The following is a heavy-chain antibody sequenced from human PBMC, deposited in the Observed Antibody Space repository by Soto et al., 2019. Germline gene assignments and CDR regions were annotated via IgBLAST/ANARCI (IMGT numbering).Heavy chain of an antibody. J-gene: IGHJ6*01. CDR1: GGSISSGGYS. V-gene: IGHV4-30-2*01. Sequence: PSETLSLTCAVSGGSISSGGYSWSWIRQPPGKGLEWIGYIYQSGSTYYNPSPKSRVTISVDRSRNQFSLKLSSVNAADTAVYFCATQSYSNSGAYYYYAMDVWRQGTTVTVSS. CDR3: ATQSYSNSGAYYYYAMDV. D-gene: IGHD4-4*01. CDR2: IYQSGST.